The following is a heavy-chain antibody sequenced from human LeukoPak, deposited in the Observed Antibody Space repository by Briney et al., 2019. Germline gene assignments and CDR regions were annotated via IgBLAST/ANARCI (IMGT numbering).Heavy chain of an antibody. J-gene: IGHJ4*02. CDR1: GFTFDDYA. CDR2: ISGDGGST. Sequence: GGSLRLSCAASGFTFDDYAMQWVRQAPGKGLEWVSLISGDGGSTYYADSVKGRFTISRDNSKNSLYLQMNSLRTEDTALYYCAKDMRDCSGGSCYSAFDYWGQGTLVTVSS. V-gene: IGHV3-43*02. D-gene: IGHD2-15*01. CDR3: AKDMRDCSGGSCYSAFDY.